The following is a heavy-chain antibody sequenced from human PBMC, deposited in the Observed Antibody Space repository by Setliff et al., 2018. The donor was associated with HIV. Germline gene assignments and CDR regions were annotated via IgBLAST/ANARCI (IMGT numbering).Heavy chain of an antibody. Sequence: PSETLSLTCTVSGGSISTNNFFWGWLRQPPGKGLEWIGSIYHSGTTYYNPSLKSRVTISVDTSKNQFSLKLSSATAADTAVYYCARFYYHYDSTNDAFDIWGQGTMVTVSS. CDR3: ARFYYHYDSTNDAFDI. CDR2: IYHSGTT. J-gene: IGHJ3*02. D-gene: IGHD3-22*01. V-gene: IGHV4-39*07. CDR1: GGSISTNNFF.